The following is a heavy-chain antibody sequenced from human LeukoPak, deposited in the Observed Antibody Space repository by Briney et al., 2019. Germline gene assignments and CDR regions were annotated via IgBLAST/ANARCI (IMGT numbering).Heavy chain of an antibody. D-gene: IGHD6-13*01. V-gene: IGHV3-21*01. CDR1: GFTFSSYS. CDR2: ISSSSSYI. J-gene: IGHJ4*02. CDR3: ARNPIAAAGTVDY. Sequence: KAGGSLRLSCAASGFTFSSYSMNWVRQAPGKGLEWVSSISSSSSYIYYADSVKGRFTISRDNAKNSLYLQMNSLRAEDTAVYYCARNPIAAAGTVDYWGQGTLVTVSS.